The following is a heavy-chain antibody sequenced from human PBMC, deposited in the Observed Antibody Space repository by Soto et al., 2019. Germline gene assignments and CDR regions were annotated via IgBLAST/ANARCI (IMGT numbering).Heavy chain of an antibody. CDR1: GYSFTSYW. J-gene: IGHJ6*02. CDR2: IDPSDSYT. Sequence: GESLKISCKGSGYSFTSYWISWVRQMPGKGLEWMGRIDPSDSYTNYSPSFQGHVTISADKSISTAYLQWSSLKASDTAMYYCARRDYYGSGSPRSNYYGMDVWGQGTTVTVS. CDR3: ARRDYYGSGSPRSNYYGMDV. V-gene: IGHV5-10-1*01. D-gene: IGHD3-10*01.